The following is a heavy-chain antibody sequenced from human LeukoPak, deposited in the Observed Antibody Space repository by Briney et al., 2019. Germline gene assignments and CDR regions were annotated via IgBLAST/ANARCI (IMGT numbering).Heavy chain of an antibody. Sequence: SETLSLTCTVSGGSISSSSYYWGWIRQPPGKGLEWIGSIYYSGSTYYNPSLKSRVTISVDTSKNQFSLKLSSVTAADTAVYYCARDRYGYNLGSYYWGQGTLVTVSS. D-gene: IGHD5-24*01. CDR3: ARDRYGYNLGSYY. V-gene: IGHV4-39*07. CDR2: IYYSGST. CDR1: GGSISSSSYY. J-gene: IGHJ4*02.